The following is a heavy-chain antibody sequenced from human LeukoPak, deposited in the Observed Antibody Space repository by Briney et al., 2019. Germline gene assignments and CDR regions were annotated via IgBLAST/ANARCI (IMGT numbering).Heavy chain of an antibody. CDR1: GYAISSGYF. V-gene: IGHV4-38-2*02. Sequence: SETLSLTCSVSGYAISSGYFWGWIRQPPGKGLEWIGTIYHSGSTYYNPSLKSRVTISVDTSKNQFSLKLSSVTAADTAVYYCARGPLLYYMDVWGKGTTVTISS. J-gene: IGHJ6*03. CDR2: IYHSGST. CDR3: ARGPLLYYMDV.